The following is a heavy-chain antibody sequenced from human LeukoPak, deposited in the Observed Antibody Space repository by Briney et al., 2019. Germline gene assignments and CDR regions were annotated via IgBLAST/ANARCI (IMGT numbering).Heavy chain of an antibody. V-gene: IGHV4-39*07. CDR2: IYYSGST. CDR3: ARELIVATFANTNYFDY. Sequence: PSETLSLTCTVSGGSISSSSYYWGWIRQPPGKGLEWIGSIYYSGSTYYNPSLKSRVTISVDTSKNQFSLKLSSVTAADTAVYYCARELIVATFANTNYFDYWGQGTLVTVSS. D-gene: IGHD5-12*01. J-gene: IGHJ4*02. CDR1: GGSISSSSYY.